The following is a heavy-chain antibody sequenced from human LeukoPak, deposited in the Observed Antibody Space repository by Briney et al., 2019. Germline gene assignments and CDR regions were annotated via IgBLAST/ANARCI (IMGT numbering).Heavy chain of an antibody. J-gene: IGHJ4*02. Sequence: PSETLSLTCTVSGGSISSSSYYWGWIRQPPGKGLECIGSIYYSGSTYYNPSLKSRVTISVDTSKNQFSLKLSSVTAADTAVYYCARVPAGSIDYWGQGTLVTVSS. CDR2: IYYSGST. CDR3: ARVPAGSIDY. D-gene: IGHD2-2*01. CDR1: GGSISSSSYY. V-gene: IGHV4-39*01.